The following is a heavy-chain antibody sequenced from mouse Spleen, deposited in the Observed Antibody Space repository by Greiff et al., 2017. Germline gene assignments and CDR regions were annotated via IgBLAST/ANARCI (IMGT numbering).Heavy chain of an antibody. CDR3: TSLNWDVGY. D-gene: IGHD4-1*01. CDR2: IYPGSDST. J-gene: IGHJ2*01. V-gene: IGHV1-55*01. Sequence: VQLQQSGTELVKPGASVKMSCRASGYTFTNYWITWVKQRPGQGLEWIGDIYPGSDSTYYNEKFKSKAILTVDISSSTAYMQLISLTSEDSAVYYCTSLNWDVGYWGQGTTLTVSS. CDR1: GYTFTNYW.